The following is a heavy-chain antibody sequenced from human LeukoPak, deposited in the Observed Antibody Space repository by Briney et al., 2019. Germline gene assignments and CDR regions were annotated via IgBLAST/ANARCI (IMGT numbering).Heavy chain of an antibody. CDR1: GFTFSSYG. D-gene: IGHD3-9*01. Sequence: GGSLRLSCAASGFTFSSYGMHWVRQAPGKGLEWVAFIRYDGSNKYYADSVKGRFTISRDNSKNTLYLQMNSLRAEDTAVYYCARAPITISPADYWGQGTLVTVSS. CDR3: ARAPITISPADY. CDR2: IRYDGSNK. J-gene: IGHJ4*02. V-gene: IGHV3-30*02.